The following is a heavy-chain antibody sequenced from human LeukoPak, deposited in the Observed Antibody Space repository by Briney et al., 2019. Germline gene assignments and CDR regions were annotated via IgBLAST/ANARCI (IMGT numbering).Heavy chain of an antibody. CDR2: IKQDGSEK. J-gene: IGHJ6*02. CDR3: ARGLGSSWYEDYYYYYGMDV. D-gene: IGHD6-13*01. Sequence: GGSLRLSCAASGFTFSSYAMHWVRQAPGKGLEWVANIKQDGSEKYYVDSVKGRFTISRDNAKNSLYLQMNSLRAEDTAVYYCARGLGSSWYEDYYYYYGMDVWGQGTTVTVSS. CDR1: GFTFSSYA. V-gene: IGHV3-7*01.